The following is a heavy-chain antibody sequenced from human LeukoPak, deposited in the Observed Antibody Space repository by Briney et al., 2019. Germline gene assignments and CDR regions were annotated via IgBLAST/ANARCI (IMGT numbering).Heavy chain of an antibody. V-gene: IGHV1-24*01. CDR2: FDPEDGET. D-gene: IGHD3-9*01. CDR3: ATGRYFDWLLLFDY. Sequence: ASVKVSCKVSGYTLTELSMHWVRQAPGKGLEWMGGFDPEDGETIYAQKFQGRVTMTEGTSTDTAYMELSSLRSEDTAVYYCATGRYFDWLLLFDYWGQGTLVTVSS. CDR1: GYTLTELS. J-gene: IGHJ4*02.